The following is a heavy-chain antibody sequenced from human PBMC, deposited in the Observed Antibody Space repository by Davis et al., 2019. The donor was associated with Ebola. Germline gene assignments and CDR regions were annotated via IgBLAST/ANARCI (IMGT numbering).Heavy chain of an antibody. V-gene: IGHV5-51*01. D-gene: IGHD2-2*03. CDR2: IHPGHFDT. CDR1: GFTFTSYW. Sequence: PGGSLRLSCQASGFTFTSYWIAWVRQMPGRGLEFVGIIHPGHFDTRYSPSFQGQVTISADRSTSTVYLQWSSLKDSDTAMYYCARRALDQHYYYYMDVWGKGTTVTVS. CDR3: ARRALDQHYYYYMDV. J-gene: IGHJ6*03.